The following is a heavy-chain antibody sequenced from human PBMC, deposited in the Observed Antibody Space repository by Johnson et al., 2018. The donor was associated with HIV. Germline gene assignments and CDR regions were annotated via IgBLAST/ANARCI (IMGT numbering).Heavy chain of an antibody. CDR1: GFTFSSYG. D-gene: IGHD1-26*01. CDR3: ARDRVDIVGAADDAFDI. J-gene: IGHJ3*02. V-gene: IGHV3-30*03. Sequence: QVQLVESGGGVDQPGRSLRLSCAASGFTFSSYGMHWVRQAPGKGLEWVAFISSDGSNKYFAVSVTGRFSISRDNARNSVFLQMNSLRAEDTAVYYCARDRVDIVGAADDAFDIWGQGT. CDR2: ISSDGSNK.